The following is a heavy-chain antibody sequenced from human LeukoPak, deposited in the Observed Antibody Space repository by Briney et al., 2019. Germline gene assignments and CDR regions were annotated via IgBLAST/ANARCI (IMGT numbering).Heavy chain of an antibody. J-gene: IGHJ6*03. CDR3: ARVSPHLYCSSTSCYGDYYYMDV. CDR2: IYPGDSDT. Sequence: GESLKISCKGSGYSFTSYWIGWVRQMPGKGLEWMGIIYPGDSDTRYSPSFQGQVTISADKSISTAYLQWSSLKASDTAMYYCARVSPHLYCSSTSCYGDYYYMDVWGKGTTVTVSS. D-gene: IGHD2-2*01. V-gene: IGHV5-51*01. CDR1: GYSFTSYW.